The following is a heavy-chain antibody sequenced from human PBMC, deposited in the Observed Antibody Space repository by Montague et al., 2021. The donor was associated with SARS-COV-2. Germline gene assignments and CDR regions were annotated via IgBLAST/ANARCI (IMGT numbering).Heavy chain of an antibody. J-gene: IGHJ4*02. CDR2: ISGSADGT. CDR3: AKDGQGEPHHIYSFNS. CDR1: GFTFSTYA. D-gene: IGHD3-16*01. Sequence: SLRLSCAASGFTFSTYAMSWVRQAPGKGLEWVSGISGSADGTYYADSVKGRFTISRDDSKNTVYLQMKGLRAEDTAEYFCAKDGQGEPHHIYSFNSGGQGARVPVSS. V-gene: IGHV3-23*01.